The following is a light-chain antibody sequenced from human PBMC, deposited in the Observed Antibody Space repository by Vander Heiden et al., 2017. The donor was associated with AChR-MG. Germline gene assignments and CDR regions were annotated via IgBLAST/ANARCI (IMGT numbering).Light chain of an antibody. CDR1: QSVSSSY. V-gene: IGKV3-20*01. J-gene: IGKJ1*01. CDR2: GAS. Sequence: EIVLTRSPGTLSSSPGERDTLPCRAGQSVSSSYLAWDQHKTGQAPRLLIYGASSRDTGIQDRFGGSRSGTDLTRTISRLETEDFEVYYWYQYDSLTFGQGTRVEMK. CDR3: YQYDSLT.